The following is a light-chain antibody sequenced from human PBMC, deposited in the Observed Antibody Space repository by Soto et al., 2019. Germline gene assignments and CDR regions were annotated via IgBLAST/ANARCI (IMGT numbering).Light chain of an antibody. CDR1: SSDVGGYNY. Sequence: QSALTQPASVSGSPGQSITISCTGTSSDVGGYNYVSWYQQHPGKAPKLMIYDVRNRPSGVSNRFSGSKSGNPASLTISGLQASDEADYYCRSYTSSSTFVVFGGGTKLTV. CDR3: RSYTSSSTFVV. CDR2: DVR. J-gene: IGLJ2*01. V-gene: IGLV2-14*01.